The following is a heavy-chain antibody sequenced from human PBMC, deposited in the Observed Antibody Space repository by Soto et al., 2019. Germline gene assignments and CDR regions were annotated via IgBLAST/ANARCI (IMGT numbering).Heavy chain of an antibody. V-gene: IGHV4-39*01. CDR1: GGSITNSSYC. CDR2: LCYSGST. D-gene: IGHD3-16*01. J-gene: IGHJ3*02. Sequence: QLQLQESGPGLVKPSETLSLTCTVSGGSITNSSYCWGWLRQPPGKGLEWIGSLCYSGSTYYNPSLKSRITISVDTSKNQLSLKLRSVTAADTAVYYCARHGVPKNYVDAFDIWGQGTMLTVSS. CDR3: ARHGVPKNYVDAFDI.